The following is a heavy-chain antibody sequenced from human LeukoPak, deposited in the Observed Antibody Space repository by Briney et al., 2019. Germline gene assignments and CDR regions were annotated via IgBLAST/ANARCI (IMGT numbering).Heavy chain of an antibody. J-gene: IGHJ4*02. CDR3: AEESPHGSVI. Sequence: PGRSLRLSCAASGFTCDDCAKHWVRHAPGKGLEWVSGISWNSGNIGYADSVKGRFTISRDNAKNSLYLQMNSLRPEDTALYFCAEESPHGSVIWGQGTLVTVSS. CDR1: GFTCDDCA. V-gene: IGHV3-9*01. D-gene: IGHD3-10*01. CDR2: ISWNSGNI.